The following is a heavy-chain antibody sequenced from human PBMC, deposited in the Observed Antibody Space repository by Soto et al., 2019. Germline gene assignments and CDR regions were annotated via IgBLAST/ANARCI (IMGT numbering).Heavy chain of an antibody. D-gene: IGHD1-1*01. Sequence: GGSLRLSCAASGFTFSSYAMSWVRQAPGKGLEWVSAISGSGGSTYYADSVKGRFTISRDNSKNTLYLQMNSLRVEDTAVYYCAKVRKEPTYYYYGMDVWGQGTTVTVSS. V-gene: IGHV3-23*01. J-gene: IGHJ6*02. CDR2: ISGSGGST. CDR1: GFTFSSYA. CDR3: AKVRKEPTYYYYGMDV.